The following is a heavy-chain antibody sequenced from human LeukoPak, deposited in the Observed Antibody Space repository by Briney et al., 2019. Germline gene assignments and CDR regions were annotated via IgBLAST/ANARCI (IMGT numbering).Heavy chain of an antibody. CDR2: IYNSGTT. V-gene: IGHV3-53*01. CDR3: ARVPYYDFWSGYTLDI. J-gene: IGHJ3*02. Sequence: GGSLRLSCAASGFSVSSNYMSWVRPAPGKGLEWVSVIYNSGTTKYADSVKGRFTIARDNAKNTLYLQMNSLRAEDTAVYYCARVPYYDFWSGYTLDIWGQGTMVTVSS. CDR1: GFSVSSNY. D-gene: IGHD3-3*01.